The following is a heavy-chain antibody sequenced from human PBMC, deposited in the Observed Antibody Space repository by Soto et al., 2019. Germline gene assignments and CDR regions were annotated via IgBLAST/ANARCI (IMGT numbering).Heavy chain of an antibody. CDR3: ARDGYSSSSPFDY. J-gene: IGHJ4*02. D-gene: IGHD6-6*01. V-gene: IGHV3-30-3*01. CDR2: ISYDGSNK. Sequence: GGSLRLSCAASGFTFSSYAMHWVRQAPGKGLEWVAVISYDGSNKYYADSVKGRFTISRDNSKNTPYLQMNSLRAEDTAVYYCARDGYSSSSPFDYWGQGTLVTVSS. CDR1: GFTFSSYA.